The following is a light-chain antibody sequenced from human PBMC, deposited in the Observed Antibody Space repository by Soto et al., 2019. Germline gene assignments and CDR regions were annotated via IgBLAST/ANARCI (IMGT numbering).Light chain of an antibody. V-gene: IGLV2-14*01. CDR1: RDVGGYNY. Sequence: RDVGGYNYVSWYQQHPGKAPKLMIYEVSNRPSGVSNRFSGSKSGNTASLTISGLQAEDEADYYCSSYTSSSTLLYVFGTGTKVTVL. J-gene: IGLJ1*01. CDR3: SSYTSSSTLLYV. CDR2: EVS.